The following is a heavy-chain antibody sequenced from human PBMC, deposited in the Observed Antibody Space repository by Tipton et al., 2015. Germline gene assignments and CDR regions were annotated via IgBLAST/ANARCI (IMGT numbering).Heavy chain of an antibody. Sequence: TLSLTCTVYGGSFSSCYWTWVWQPPGKALEWTRFTYSSGSLNYNPPLKTRVTVSVDTSKNQFSLKLRSVTAAGTAVYYCARDETFYAILAGQGNDAFEIWGQRTLVSVSS. CDR2: TYSSGSL. CDR1: GGSFSSCY. V-gene: IGHV4-59*01. CDR3: ARDETFYAILAGQGNDAFEI. D-gene: IGHD3-9*01. J-gene: IGHJ3*02.